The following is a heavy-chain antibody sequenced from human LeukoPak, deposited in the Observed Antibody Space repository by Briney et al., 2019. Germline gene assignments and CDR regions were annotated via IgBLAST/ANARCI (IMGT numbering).Heavy chain of an antibody. CDR3: AREAYSSGWYPNDAFDI. CDR1: GGSISSYY. CDR2: IYYSGST. D-gene: IGHD6-19*01. Sequence: SETLSLTCTVSGGSISSYYWSWLRQPPGKGLEWIGYIYYSGSTNYNPSLKSRVTISVDTSKNQFSLKLSSVTAADTAVYYCAREAYSSGWYPNDAFDIWGQGTMVTVSS. J-gene: IGHJ3*02. V-gene: IGHV4-59*01.